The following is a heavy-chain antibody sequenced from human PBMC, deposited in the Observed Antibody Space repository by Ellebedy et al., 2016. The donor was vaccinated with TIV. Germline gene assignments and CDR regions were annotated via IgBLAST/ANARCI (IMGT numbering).Heavy chain of an antibody. D-gene: IGHD5-24*01. CDR1: GYTFTSYY. J-gene: IGHJ4*02. Sequence: ASVKVSCKTSGYTFTSYYMHWVRQAPGQGLEWMGWLNPNSGNTGYAQKFQSRVTMTRNTSISTVYMELSSLRSEDTAVYYCARRQFYMSDYWGQGTLVTVSS. V-gene: IGHV1-8*02. CDR2: LNPNSGNT. CDR3: ARRQFYMSDY.